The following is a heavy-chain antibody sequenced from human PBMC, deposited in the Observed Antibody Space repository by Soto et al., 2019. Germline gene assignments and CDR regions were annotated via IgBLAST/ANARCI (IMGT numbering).Heavy chain of an antibody. CDR2: ISSSSSYI. CDR3: ARAVCTNGVCYKRWDAFDI. Sequence: GGSLRLSCAASGFTFSSYSMNWVRQAPGKGLEWVSSISSSSSYIYYADSVKGRFTISRDNAKNSLYLQMNSLRAEDTAVYYCARAVCTNGVCYKRWDAFDIWGQGTMVTVSS. CDR1: GFTFSSYS. D-gene: IGHD2-8*01. V-gene: IGHV3-21*01. J-gene: IGHJ3*02.